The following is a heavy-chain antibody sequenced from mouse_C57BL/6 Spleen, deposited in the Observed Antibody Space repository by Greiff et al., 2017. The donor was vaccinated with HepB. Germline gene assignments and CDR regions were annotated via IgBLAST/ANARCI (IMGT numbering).Heavy chain of an antibody. CDR1: GYTFTSYW. D-gene: IGHD2-4*01. Sequence: QVQLQQPGAELVRPGSSVKLSCKASGYTFTSYWMDWVKQRPGQGLEWIGNIYPSDSETHYNQKFKDKATLTVDKSSSTAYMQLSSLTSEDSAVYYCAREGYDYSSWFAYWGQGTLVTVSA. V-gene: IGHV1-61*01. CDR2: IYPSDSET. J-gene: IGHJ3*01. CDR3: AREGYDYSSWFAY.